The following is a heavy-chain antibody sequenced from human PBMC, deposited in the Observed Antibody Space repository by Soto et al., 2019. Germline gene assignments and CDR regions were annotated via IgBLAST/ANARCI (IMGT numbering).Heavy chain of an antibody. CDR1: GGSISSCDYY. Sequence: SETLSLTCTVSGGSISSCDYYWSWIRQPPGKGLEWIGYIYYSGSTYYNPSLKSRVTISVDKSKNQFSLKLSSVTAADTAVYYCARDLGGWSSGWYRQDISGQGTMVT. V-gene: IGHV4-30-4*01. CDR2: IYYSGST. J-gene: IGHJ3*02. D-gene: IGHD6-19*01. CDR3: ARDLGGWSSGWYRQDI.